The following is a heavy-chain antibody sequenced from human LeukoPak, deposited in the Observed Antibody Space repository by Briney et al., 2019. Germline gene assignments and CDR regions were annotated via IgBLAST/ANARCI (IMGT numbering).Heavy chain of an antibody. Sequence: ASVKVSCKASGGTFSSYAISWVRQAPGQGLEWMGRIIPIFGIANYAQKFQGRVTITADKSTSTAYMELSSLRSEDTAVYYCSRAVGHIPFDYWGQGTLVTVSS. J-gene: IGHJ4*02. CDR1: GGTFSSYA. V-gene: IGHV1-69*04. D-gene: IGHD1-26*01. CDR2: IIPIFGIA. CDR3: SRAVGHIPFDY.